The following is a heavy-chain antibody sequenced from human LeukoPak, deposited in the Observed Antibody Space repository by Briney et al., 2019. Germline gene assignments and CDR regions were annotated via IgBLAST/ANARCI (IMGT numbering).Heavy chain of an antibody. D-gene: IGHD2-2*01. CDR1: GGSISSGGYY. J-gene: IGHJ4*02. CDR2: IYHSGST. V-gene: IGHV4-30-2*01. Sequence: SETLSLTCTVSGGSISSGGYYWSWIRQPPGKGLEWIGYIYHSGSTYYNPSLKRRVTISVDRSKNQFSLKLSSVTAADTAVYYCARGTYYFDYWGQGTLVTVSS. CDR3: ARGTYYFDY.